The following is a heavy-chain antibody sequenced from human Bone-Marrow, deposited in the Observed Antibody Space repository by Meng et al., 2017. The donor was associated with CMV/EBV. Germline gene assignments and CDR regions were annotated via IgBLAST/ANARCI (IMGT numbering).Heavy chain of an antibody. CDR2: ISSSSSYI. V-gene: IGHV3-21*01. CDR1: GFTFSIYS. J-gene: IGHJ5*02. CDR3: ARWTHEELNWFDP. D-gene: IGHD3-10*01. Sequence: GESLKISCAASGFTFSIYSMNCVRQAPGKGLEWVSSISSSSSYIYYADSVKGRFTISRDNAKNSLYLQMNSLRAEDTAVYYCARWTHEELNWFDPWGQGTLVTVSS.